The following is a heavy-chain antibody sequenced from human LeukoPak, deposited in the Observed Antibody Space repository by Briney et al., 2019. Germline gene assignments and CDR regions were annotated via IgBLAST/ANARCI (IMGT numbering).Heavy chain of an antibody. Sequence: GGSLRLSCAASGFTFSSYGMHWVRQAPGKGLEWVAVISYDGSNKYYADSVKGRFTISRDNSKNTLYLQMNSLRAEDTAVYYCAKDGTDSRLEDPGDYWGQGTLVTVSS. CDR1: GFTFSSYG. J-gene: IGHJ4*02. D-gene: IGHD3-22*01. CDR3: AKDGTDSRLEDPGDY. V-gene: IGHV3-30*18. CDR2: ISYDGSNK.